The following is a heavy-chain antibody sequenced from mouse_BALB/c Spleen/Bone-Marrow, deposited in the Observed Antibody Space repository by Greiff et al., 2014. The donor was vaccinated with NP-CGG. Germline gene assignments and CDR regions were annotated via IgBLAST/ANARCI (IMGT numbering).Heavy chain of an antibody. CDR3: ARRDDAMDY. CDR1: GYAFTNYL. D-gene: IGHD3-3*01. V-gene: IGHV1-54*03. Sequence: VQLQQSGAELVRPGTSVKVSCKASGYAFTNYLIEWVKQRPGQGLEWIGVINPGSGGTNYNEKFKGKATLTADKSSSTAYMQFSSLTSDDSAVYFCARRDDAMDYWGQGTSVTVSS. CDR2: INPGSGGT. J-gene: IGHJ4*01.